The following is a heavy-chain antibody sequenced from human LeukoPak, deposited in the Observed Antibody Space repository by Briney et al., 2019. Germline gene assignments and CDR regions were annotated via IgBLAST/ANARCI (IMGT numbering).Heavy chain of an antibody. J-gene: IGHJ3*02. CDR1: GGSISSSSYY. CDR3: ARDPSPVVVAAADAFDI. Sequence: SETLSLTCTVSGGSISSSSYYWGWIRQPPGKGLEWIGSIYYSGSTYYNPSLKSRVTISVDTSKNQFSLKLSSVTAADTAVYYCARDPSPVVVAAADAFDIWGQGTMVTVSS. CDR2: IYYSGST. D-gene: IGHD2-15*01. V-gene: IGHV4-39*07.